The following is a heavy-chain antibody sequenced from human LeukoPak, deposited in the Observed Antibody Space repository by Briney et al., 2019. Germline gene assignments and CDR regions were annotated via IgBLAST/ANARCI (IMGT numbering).Heavy chain of an antibody. CDR1: GYTFTSYY. D-gene: IGHD2-15*01. V-gene: IGHV1-46*01. J-gene: IGHJ4*02. Sequence: GASVKVSCKASGYTFTSYYMHWVRQAPGQGLEWMGIINPSGGSTSYAQKFQGRVTMTRDMSTSTVYMELSSLRSEDTAVYYCARDSGYCSGGSCYFSDYWGQGTLVTVSS. CDR3: ARDSGYCSGGSCYFSDY. CDR2: INPSGGST.